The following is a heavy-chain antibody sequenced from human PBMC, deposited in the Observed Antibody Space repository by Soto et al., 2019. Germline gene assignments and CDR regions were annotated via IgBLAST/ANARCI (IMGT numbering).Heavy chain of an antibody. V-gene: IGHV1-69*08. J-gene: IGHJ6*03. CDR2: IIPILGIA. Sequence: QVPLVQSGAEVKKPGSSVKVSCKASGGTFSSYTISWVRQAPGQGLEWMGRIIPILGIANYAQKFQGRVTITADKSTSTAYMELSSLRSEDTAVYYCARDQGDYYYYYMDVWGKGTTVTVSS. CDR3: ARDQGDYYYYYMDV. CDR1: GGTFSSYT.